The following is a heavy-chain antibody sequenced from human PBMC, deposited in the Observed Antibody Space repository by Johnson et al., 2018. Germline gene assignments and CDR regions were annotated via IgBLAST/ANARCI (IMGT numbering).Heavy chain of an antibody. Sequence: QVQLVQSGAEVKKXGSSVKVXCKASGGTFSSYAIRWVRQAPGQGLEWMGGSIPLFGTANYAQKFQGRVTITADESTSTAYMELSSLRSEETAVYYCGSAYCGGDCYSYDGMDVWGQGTTVTVSS. CDR3: GSAYCGGDCYSYDGMDV. CDR1: GGTFSSYA. D-gene: IGHD2-21*02. J-gene: IGHJ6*02. V-gene: IGHV1-69*12. CDR2: SIPLFGTA.